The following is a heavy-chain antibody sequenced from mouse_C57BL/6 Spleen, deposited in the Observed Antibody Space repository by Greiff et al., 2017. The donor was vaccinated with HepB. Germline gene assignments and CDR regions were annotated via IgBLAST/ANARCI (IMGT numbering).Heavy chain of an antibody. V-gene: IGHV1-19*01. CDR3: ARRSPYGSSDYYAMDY. CDR2: INPYNGGT. J-gene: IGHJ4*01. CDR1: GYTFTDYY. D-gene: IGHD1-1*01. Sequence: VQLQQSGPVLVKPGASVKMSCKASGYTFTDYYMNWVKQSHGKSLEWIGVINPYNGGTSYNQKFKGKATLTVDKSSSTAYMERNSLTSEDSAVYYCARRSPYGSSDYYAMDYWGQGTSVTVSS.